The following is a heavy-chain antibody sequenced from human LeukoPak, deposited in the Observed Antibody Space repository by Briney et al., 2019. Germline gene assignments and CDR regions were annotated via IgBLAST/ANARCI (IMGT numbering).Heavy chain of an antibody. V-gene: IGHV4-39*01. Sequence: PSETLSLTCTVSGGSINSNSFYWGWVRQPPGKGLEWIGIGSLSYRGSTYYSPSLKSRITISVDMAKSQSSLRLSSVTAADTAVYYCASNLRFLEWLPDSWGQGTLVTVSS. J-gene: IGHJ4*02. CDR2: LSYRGST. D-gene: IGHD3-3*01. CDR3: ASNLRFLEWLPDS. CDR1: GGSINSNSFY.